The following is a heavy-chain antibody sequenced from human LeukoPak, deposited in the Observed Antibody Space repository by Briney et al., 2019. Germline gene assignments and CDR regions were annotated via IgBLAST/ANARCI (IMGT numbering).Heavy chain of an antibody. J-gene: IGHJ4*02. CDR3: ASALPRDFWSTYYGAY. CDR2: IYYSGST. Sequence: TSETLSLTCTVSGGSISSYYWSWIRQPPGKGLEWIGYIYYSGSTNYNPSLKSRVTISVDTSKNQFSLNLSSVTAADTAVYYCASALPRDFWSTYYGAYWGQGTLVTVSS. V-gene: IGHV4-59*12. D-gene: IGHD3-3*01. CDR1: GGSISSYY.